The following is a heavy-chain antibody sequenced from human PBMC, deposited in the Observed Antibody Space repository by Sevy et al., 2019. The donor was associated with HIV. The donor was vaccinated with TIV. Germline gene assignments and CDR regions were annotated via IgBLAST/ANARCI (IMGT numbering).Heavy chain of an antibody. CDR1: GGSISSYY. V-gene: IGHV4-59*01. Sequence: SETLSLTCTVSGGSISSYYWSWIRQPPGKGLEWIGYIYYSGSTNYNPSLKSRVTISVDTSKNQFSLKLSSVTAAVTAVYYCARAGQQLVKGFDYWGQGTLVTVSS. D-gene: IGHD6-13*01. J-gene: IGHJ4*02. CDR3: ARAGQQLVKGFDY. CDR2: IYYSGST.